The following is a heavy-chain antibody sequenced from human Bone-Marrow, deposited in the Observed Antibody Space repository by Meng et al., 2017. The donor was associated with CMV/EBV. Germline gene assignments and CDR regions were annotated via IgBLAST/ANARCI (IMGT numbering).Heavy chain of an antibody. J-gene: IGHJ4*02. V-gene: IGHV3-72*01. D-gene: IGHD6-6*01. CDR1: GFTFSDHY. CDR2: TRNKANSYTT. CDR3: VRGSSSLRDFDY. Sequence: GGSLRLSCAASGFTFSDHYMDWVRQAPGKGLEWVGRTRNKANSYTTEYAASVKGRVTISRDDSKNSLYLQMNSLKTEDTAVYYCVRGSSSLRDFDYWGQGTLVTLDS.